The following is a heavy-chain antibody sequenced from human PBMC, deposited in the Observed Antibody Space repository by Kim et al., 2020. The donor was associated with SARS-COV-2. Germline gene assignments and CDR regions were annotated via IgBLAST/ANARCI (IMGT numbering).Heavy chain of an antibody. Sequence: ASVKVSCKASGYTFTSYAIHWVRQAPGQRLEWMGWINAGNGNTKYSQKFQGRVTITRDTSASTAYMELRSLRSEDTAVYYCARSTIRVFAWPTATDCYGTDVWGQGTTVTVSS. CDR3: ARSTIRVFAWPTATDCYGTDV. V-gene: IGHV1-3*01. D-gene: IGHD3-3*01. J-gene: IGHJ6*02. CDR2: INAGNGNT. CDR1: GYTFTSYA.